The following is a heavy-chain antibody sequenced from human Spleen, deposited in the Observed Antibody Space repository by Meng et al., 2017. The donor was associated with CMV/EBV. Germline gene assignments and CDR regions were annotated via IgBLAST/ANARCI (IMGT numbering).Heavy chain of an antibody. J-gene: IGHJ4*02. D-gene: IGHD6-19*01. CDR3: ARDSSGWTPYPDY. Sequence: GESLKISCAASGFTFINYWMSWVRQAPGKGLEWVSYISSSSSTIYYADSVKGRFTISRDNAKNSLYLQMNSLRAEDTAVYYCARDSSGWTPYPDYWGQGTLVTVSS. CDR2: ISSSSSTI. V-gene: IGHV3-11*04. CDR1: GFTFINYW.